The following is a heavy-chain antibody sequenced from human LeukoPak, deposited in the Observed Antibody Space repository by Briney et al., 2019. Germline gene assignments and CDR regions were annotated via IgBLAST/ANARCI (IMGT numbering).Heavy chain of an antibody. CDR3: ARGRVIITFGGVIATLDY. D-gene: IGHD3-16*02. CDR2: INHSGST. J-gene: IGHJ4*02. Sequence: SETLSLTCAVCGGSFSGYYWSWIRQPPGKGLEWIGEINHSGSTNYNPSLKSRVTISVDTSKNQFSLKLSSVTAADTAVYYCARGRVIITFGGVIATLDYWGQGTLVTVSS. CDR1: GGSFSGYY. V-gene: IGHV4-34*01.